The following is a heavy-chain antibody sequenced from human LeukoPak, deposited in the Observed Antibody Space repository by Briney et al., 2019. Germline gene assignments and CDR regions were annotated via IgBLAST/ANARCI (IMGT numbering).Heavy chain of an antibody. D-gene: IGHD3-10*01. CDR1: GFTFSSYS. CDR2: MKKDGSET. CDR3: GRHRSGSGTYFIDH. Sequence: PGGSLRLSCGVSGFTFSSYSMIWVRQAPGKGLQRVANMKKDGSETKYVDFVKGRFIISRDNAKNTLYLQMNSLRAEDTAVYYCGRHRSGSGTYFIDHWGQGTLVSVAS. J-gene: IGHJ4*02. V-gene: IGHV3-7*01.